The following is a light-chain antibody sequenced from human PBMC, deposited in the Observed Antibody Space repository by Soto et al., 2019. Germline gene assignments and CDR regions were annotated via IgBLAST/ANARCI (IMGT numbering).Light chain of an antibody. Sequence: DIVMTQSPDSLAVSLGERATINCKSSQSVLYSSNNKNYLAWYQQKPGQPPHLLIYWASSRQSGVPDRFSGSGSGTDFTLTINSLQAEDVAVYYCQQYYSIPFTFGPGTKVDIK. CDR2: WAS. J-gene: IGKJ3*01. CDR3: QQYYSIPFT. V-gene: IGKV4-1*01. CDR1: QSVLYSSNNKNY.